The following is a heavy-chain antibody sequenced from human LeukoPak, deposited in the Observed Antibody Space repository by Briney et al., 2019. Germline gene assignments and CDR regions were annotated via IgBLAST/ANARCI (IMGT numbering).Heavy chain of an antibody. Sequence: GGSLRLSCVASGFTFSDYWMSWVRQAPGKGLEWVANIKQDGSEKEFVDSVKGRFTISRDNAKNSLYLQMNSLRADDTAVYYCAKDLERSVGHTLSSTTCYGSWGQGTLVTVSS. CDR1: GFTFSDYW. J-gene: IGHJ5*02. D-gene: IGHD2-2*01. CDR2: IKQDGSEK. V-gene: IGHV3-7*01. CDR3: AKDLERSVGHTLSSTTCYGS.